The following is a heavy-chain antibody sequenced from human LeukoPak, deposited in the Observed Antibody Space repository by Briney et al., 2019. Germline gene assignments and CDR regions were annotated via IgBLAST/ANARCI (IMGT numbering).Heavy chain of an antibody. J-gene: IGHJ4*02. CDR2: IGGGGEST. Sequence: GGSLRLSCAASGFTFSSYAMAWVRQAPGKGLEWVSVIGGGGESTYYADSVKGRFTISRDNSKNTLYLQMISLRAEDTAVYYCAKVGGIQLWLKKPFDYWGQGTPVTVSS. CDR1: GFTFSSYA. V-gene: IGHV3-23*01. D-gene: IGHD5-18*01. CDR3: AKVGGIQLWLKKPFDY.